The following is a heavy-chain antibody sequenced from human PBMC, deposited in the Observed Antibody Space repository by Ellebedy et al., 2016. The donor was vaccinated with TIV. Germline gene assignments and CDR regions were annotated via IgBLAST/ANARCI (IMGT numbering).Heavy chain of an antibody. Sequence: SETLSLXXTVTGGPVINAGAYWSWIRQPPGRGLEWIGYVYHSGSTKINPSLKSRVTMSVDTFKKEFSLKLNSVTTADTAVYFCARGLYFDSSGYHFWFDPWGQGALVTVSS. CDR2: VYHSGST. CDR3: ARGLYFDSSGYHFWFDP. CDR1: GGPVINAGAY. D-gene: IGHD3-22*01. V-gene: IGHV4-61*08. J-gene: IGHJ5*02.